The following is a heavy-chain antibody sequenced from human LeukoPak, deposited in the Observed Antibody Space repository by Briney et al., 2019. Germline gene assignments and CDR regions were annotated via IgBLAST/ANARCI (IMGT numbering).Heavy chain of an antibody. CDR1: GGTFSSYA. V-gene: IGHV1-69*05. J-gene: IGHJ4*02. Sequence: SVKVSCKASGGTFSSYAITWVRQAPGQGLEWMGGIIPIFTTANYAQKFHGRVTVTTDESTSTAYMELSSLRSEDTAVYYCARTDTAMVSYWGQGTLVTVSS. CDR2: IIPIFTTA. D-gene: IGHD5-18*01. CDR3: ARTDTAMVSY.